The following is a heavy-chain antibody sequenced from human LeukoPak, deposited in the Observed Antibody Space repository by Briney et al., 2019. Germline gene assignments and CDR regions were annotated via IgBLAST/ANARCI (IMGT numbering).Heavy chain of an antibody. V-gene: IGHV3-30*03. CDR3: ARHLLRYCSGGSCPNFDF. D-gene: IGHD2-15*01. J-gene: IGHJ4*02. Sequence: AGGSLRLSCAASGFTFSTYAMHWVRQAPGKGLEWVAVISNDATKKYYADSVKGRFTISRDNAKNSLYLQMNSLRAEDTAVYYCARHLLRYCSGGSCPNFDFWGQGTLVTVSS. CDR2: ISNDATKK. CDR1: GFTFSTYA.